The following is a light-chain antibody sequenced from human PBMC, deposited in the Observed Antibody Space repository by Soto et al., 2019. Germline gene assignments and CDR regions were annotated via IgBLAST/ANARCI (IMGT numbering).Light chain of an antibody. V-gene: IGLV2-14*01. CDR2: DVN. CDR3: SSFTTSSYTRSNAYV. Sequence: QSVLTQPASVSGSPGQSITISCTGTSSDVGGYDYVSWYQQHPGKAPQVMIYDVNTRPSGVSNRFSGSKSGNTASLTISGLQAEDEADYYCSSFTTSSYTRSNAYVFGTGTKLTVL. CDR1: SSDVGGYDY. J-gene: IGLJ1*01.